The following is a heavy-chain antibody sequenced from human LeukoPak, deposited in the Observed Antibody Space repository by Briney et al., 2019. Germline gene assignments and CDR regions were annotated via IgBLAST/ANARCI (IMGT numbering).Heavy chain of an antibody. V-gene: IGHV3-23*01. CDR1: GFAFSFYA. CDR3: AKPVSGGLAVTADWFHP. J-gene: IGHJ5*01. CDR2: VNANSGTT. Sequence: GGSLRLSCAASGFAFSFYAMSWLRQPPGKGLEWVSTVNANSGTTSYAASVRGRFTISRDNSKNTLYLQVNTLRADDTATYYCAKPVSGGLAVTADWFHPWGQGTLVVVSS. D-gene: IGHD6-19*01.